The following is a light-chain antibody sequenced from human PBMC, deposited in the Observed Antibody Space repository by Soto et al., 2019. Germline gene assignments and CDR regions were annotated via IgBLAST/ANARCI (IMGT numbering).Light chain of an antibody. CDR3: AAWDGNLSVVV. CDR2: RNN. V-gene: IGLV1-47*01. J-gene: IGLJ2*01. Sequence: QSVLPQPPSASGTPGPRVTISCSGSSSNIGSNYVYWYQQLPGTAPKLLIYRNNQRPSGVPDRFSGSKSGTSASLAISGLRSEDEADYYCAAWDGNLSVVVFGGGTKLTVL. CDR1: SSNIGSNY.